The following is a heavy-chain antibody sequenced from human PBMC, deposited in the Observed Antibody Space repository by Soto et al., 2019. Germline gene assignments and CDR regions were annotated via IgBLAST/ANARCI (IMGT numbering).Heavy chain of an antibody. CDR3: ARRGSGYDKGVFDY. CDR1: GGSISSSSYY. CDR2: IYYSGST. Sequence: SETLSLTCTVSGGSISSSSYYWGWIRQPPGKGLEWIGSIYYSGSTYYNPSLKSRVTISVDTSKNQFSLKLSSVTAADTAVYYCARRGSGYDKGVFDYWGQGTLVTVSS. D-gene: IGHD5-12*01. V-gene: IGHV4-39*01. J-gene: IGHJ4*02.